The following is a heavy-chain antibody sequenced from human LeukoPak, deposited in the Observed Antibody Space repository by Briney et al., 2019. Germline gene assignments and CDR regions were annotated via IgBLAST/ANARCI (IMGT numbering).Heavy chain of an antibody. V-gene: IGHV4-34*01. CDR1: GGSFSGYY. CDR2: IYYSGST. CDR3: ARVSVPGAVDV. J-gene: IGHJ6*04. Sequence: SETLSLTCAVYGGSFSGYYWSWIRQPPGKGLEWIGSIYYSGSTYYNPSLKSRVTISVDTSKNQFSLKLSSVTAADTAVYYCARVSVPGAVDVWGKGTTVTVSS. D-gene: IGHD1-14*01.